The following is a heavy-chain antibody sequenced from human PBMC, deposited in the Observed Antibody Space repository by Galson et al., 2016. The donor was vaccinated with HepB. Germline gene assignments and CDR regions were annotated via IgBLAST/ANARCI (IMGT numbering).Heavy chain of an antibody. Sequence: SVKVSCKASGFTFTNSAMQWVRQARGQRLEWIGWIVVGSGKIDYAQKFQERVTITRDMSTSTAYMDLSSLRSEDTAVYYCAAGTAPCSGSSCYSLGRVPFDSWGQGTLVTVSS. J-gene: IGHJ4*02. V-gene: IGHV1-58*02. D-gene: IGHD2-15*01. CDR2: IVVGSGKI. CDR3: AAGTAPCSGSSCYSLGRVPFDS. CDR1: GFTFTNSA.